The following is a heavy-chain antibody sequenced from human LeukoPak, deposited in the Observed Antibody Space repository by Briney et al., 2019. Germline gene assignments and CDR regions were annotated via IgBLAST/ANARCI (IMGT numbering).Heavy chain of an antibody. V-gene: IGHV4-4*09. D-gene: IGHD6-19*01. J-gene: IGHJ2*01. Sequence: PSETLSLTCTVSGGSVSSYYWSWIRQPPGKGLEWIGYIYNSESTNYNSSLQSRVTMSLETSQTQLFLKLSSVTAADTAVYYCARFHSGPSGWYVLWYFDLWGRGTLVTVSS. CDR3: ARFHSGPSGWYVLWYFDL. CDR1: GGSVSSYY. CDR2: IYNSEST.